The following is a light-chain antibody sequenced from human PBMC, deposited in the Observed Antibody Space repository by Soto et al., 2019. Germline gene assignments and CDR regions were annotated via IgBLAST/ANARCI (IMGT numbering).Light chain of an antibody. CDR3: QQYNSYPPT. CDR1: QSVNIY. CDR2: GAS. Sequence: EIVMTQSPATLSVSPGERATLSCRASQSVNIYLAWYQQKPGQAPRLLIFGASSRATGIPARFSGSGSGTEFNLTISSLQPEDFATYYCQQYNSYPPTFGQGTKVEIK. J-gene: IGKJ1*01. V-gene: IGKV3D-15*01.